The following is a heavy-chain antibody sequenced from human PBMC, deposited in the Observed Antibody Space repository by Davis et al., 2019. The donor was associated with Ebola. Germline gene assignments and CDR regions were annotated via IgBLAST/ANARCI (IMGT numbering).Heavy chain of an antibody. Sequence: GESLKISCAASGFTFNNYGMSWVRQAPGKGLEWVSAVSGSGATTFHADSVKGRFTISRDNSKNTLYLQMDILRAEDTALYYCAKEAGRYGSGSYVTNWGQGTPVAVSS. CDR1: GFTFNNYG. V-gene: IGHV3-23*01. D-gene: IGHD3-10*01. J-gene: IGHJ4*02. CDR2: VSGSGATT. CDR3: AKEAGRYGSGSYVTN.